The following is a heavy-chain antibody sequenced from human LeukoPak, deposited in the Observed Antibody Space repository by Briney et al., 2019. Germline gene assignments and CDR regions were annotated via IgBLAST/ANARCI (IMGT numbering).Heavy chain of an antibody. J-gene: IGHJ4*02. Sequence: GSLRLSCAASGFTSSSYAMSWVRHAPGKGLEWVSAISGSGGSTYYADSAKGRCTISRDNTKNTLYLQMNSMRADDTAVYYCAKGGPTKYSTGPFDYWGQGTLVTVSS. CDR2: ISGSGGST. V-gene: IGHV3-23*01. CDR1: GFTSSSYA. CDR3: AKGGPTKYSTGPFDY. D-gene: IGHD1-14*01.